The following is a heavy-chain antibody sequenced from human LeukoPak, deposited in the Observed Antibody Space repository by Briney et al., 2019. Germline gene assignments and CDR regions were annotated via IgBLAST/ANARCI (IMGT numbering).Heavy chain of an antibody. CDR2: INHSGST. CDR1: GESFSGYY. V-gene: IGHV4-34*01. D-gene: IGHD3-10*01. J-gene: IGHJ3*02. Sequence: SSETLSLTCAVYGESFSGYYWSWIRQPPGKGLEWIGEINHSGSTNYNPSLKSRVTISVDTSKNQFSLKLSSVTAADTAVYYCARGRGGDLRYYYGSGSYRTRHDAFDIWGQGTMVTVSS. CDR3: ARGRGGDLRYYYGSGSYRTRHDAFDI.